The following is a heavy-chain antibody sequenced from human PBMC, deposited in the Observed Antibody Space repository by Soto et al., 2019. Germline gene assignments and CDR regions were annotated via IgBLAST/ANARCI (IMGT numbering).Heavy chain of an antibody. CDR1: GFTFSSYA. V-gene: IGHV3-23*01. D-gene: IGHD3-16*02. CDR2: ISGSGGST. J-gene: IGHJ5*02. Sequence: PGGSLRLSCAASGFTFSSYAMSWVRQAPGKGLEWVSAISGSGGSTYYADSVKGRFTISRDNSKNTLYLQMNSLRAEDTAVYYCAKRPPTYTFGGVIADQNWFDPWGRGTLVTVSS. CDR3: AKRPPTYTFGGVIADQNWFDP.